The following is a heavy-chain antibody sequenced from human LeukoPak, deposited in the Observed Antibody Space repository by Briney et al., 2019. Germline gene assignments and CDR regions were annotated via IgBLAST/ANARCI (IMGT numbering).Heavy chain of an antibody. V-gene: IGHV1-46*01. CDR1: GYTFTSYY. J-gene: IGHJ4*02. Sequence: GASVKVSCKASGYTFTSYYMHWVRQAPGQGLEWMGIINPSGGSTSYAQKFQGRVTMTRDTSTSTVYMELSSLRSEDTAVYYCARDFCDSSGYFCVYRGGFDYWGQGTLVTVSS. CDR3: ARDFCDSSGYFCVYRGGFDY. D-gene: IGHD3-22*01. CDR2: INPSGGST.